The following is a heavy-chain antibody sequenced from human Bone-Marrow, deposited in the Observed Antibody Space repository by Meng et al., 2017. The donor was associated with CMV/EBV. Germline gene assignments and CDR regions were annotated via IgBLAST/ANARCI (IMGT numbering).Heavy chain of an antibody. D-gene: IGHD2-2*01. CDR2: IYYSGST. V-gene: IGHV4-59*12. CDR3: ARGFICSSASCSNFDY. Sequence: GSLRLSCTVSGGSISSYYWSWIRQPPGKGLEWIGYIYYSGSTNYNPSLKSRVTISVDKSKNQFSLKLRSVTAADTAVYFCARGFICSSASCSNFDYWGQGTLVTVSS. J-gene: IGHJ4*02. CDR1: GGSISSYY.